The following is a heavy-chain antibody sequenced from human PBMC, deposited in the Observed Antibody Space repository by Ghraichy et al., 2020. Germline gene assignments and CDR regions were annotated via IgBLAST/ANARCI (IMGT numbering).Heavy chain of an antibody. D-gene: IGHD3-22*01. CDR2: ISYDGSNK. CDR1: GFTFSSYG. J-gene: IGHJ4*02. CDR3: AKFTYYYDSSGYPFGYFDY. V-gene: IGHV3-30*18. Sequence: GESLNITCAASGFTFSSYGMHWVRQAPGKGLEWVAVISYDGSNKYYADSVKGRFTISRDNSKNTLYLQMNSLRAEDTAVYYCAKFTYYYDSSGYPFGYFDYWGQGTLVTVSS.